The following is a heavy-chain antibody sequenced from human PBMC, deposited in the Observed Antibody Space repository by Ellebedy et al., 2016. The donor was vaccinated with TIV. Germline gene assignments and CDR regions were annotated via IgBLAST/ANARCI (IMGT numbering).Heavy chain of an antibody. J-gene: IGHJ6*02. CDR2: IYPGDSDI. V-gene: IGHV5-51*01. D-gene: IGHD6-6*01. Sequence: GESLKISCEASGYTFTNKWIAWVRQTPGKGLEWMGVIYPGDSDIRYNPSLQGHISISVDKSISTAYLPWSRLKASDPAIYHCARHYLVPADGMDVWGPGTTLTVSS. CDR1: GYTFTNKW. CDR3: ARHYLVPADGMDV.